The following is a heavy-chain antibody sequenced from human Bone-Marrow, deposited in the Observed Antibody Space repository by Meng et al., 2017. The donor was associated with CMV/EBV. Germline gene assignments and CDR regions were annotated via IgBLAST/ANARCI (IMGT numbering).Heavy chain of an antibody. Sequence: GESLKISCAASGFTVSSNYMSWVRQAPGKGLEWVSVIYSGGSTYYADSVKGRFTISRDDSKNTLYLQMNSLRDEDTAVYYCARGAYYYDSSGYYFDYWGQGTLVTVSS. CDR2: IYSGGST. J-gene: IGHJ4*02. D-gene: IGHD3-22*01. CDR3: ARGAYYYDSSGYYFDY. CDR1: GFTVSSNY. V-gene: IGHV3-53*05.